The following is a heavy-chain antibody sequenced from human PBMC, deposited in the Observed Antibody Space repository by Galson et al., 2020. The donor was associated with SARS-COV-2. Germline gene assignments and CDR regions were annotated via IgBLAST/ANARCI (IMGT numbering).Heavy chain of an antibody. V-gene: IGHV4-34*01. CDR3: ARGTRDVTMILMIATTASYYFDF. D-gene: IGHD2-21*01. CDR2: INPSGSI. CDR1: GGSFSGYY. J-gene: IGHJ4*02. Sequence: SQASETLSLTCAVYGGSFSGYYWGWIRRPPGKGLEWIGEINPSGSINYNPSLKSRVTMSKDMSKNQFSLRLRSLTAADTAMYFCARGTRDVTMILMIATTASYYFDFWGQGSLVTVSS.